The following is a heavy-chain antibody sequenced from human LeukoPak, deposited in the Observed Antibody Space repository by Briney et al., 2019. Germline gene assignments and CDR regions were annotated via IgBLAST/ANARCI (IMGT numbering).Heavy chain of an antibody. Sequence: SETLSLTCTVSGGSISSYYWSWIRQPPGKGQEWIGYIYYSGSTNYNPSLKSRVTISVDTSKNQFSLKLSSVTAADTAVYYCARMAFGGYRYGYGYYFDYWGQGTLVTVSS. D-gene: IGHD5-18*01. CDR2: IYYSGST. CDR3: ARMAFGGYRYGYGYYFDY. V-gene: IGHV4-59*08. J-gene: IGHJ4*02. CDR1: GGSISSYY.